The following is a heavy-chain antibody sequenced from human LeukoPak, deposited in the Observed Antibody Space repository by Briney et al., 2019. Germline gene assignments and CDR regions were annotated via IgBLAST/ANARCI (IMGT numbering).Heavy chain of an antibody. Sequence: GRSLRLSCAASGFTFSSYGMHWARQAPGKGLEWVAVIWYDGSNKYYADSVKGRFTISRDNSKNTLYLRMNSLRAEDTAVYYCAKDEAPDYYDSSGYGVAFDIWGQGTMVTVSS. D-gene: IGHD3-22*01. CDR3: AKDEAPDYYDSSGYGVAFDI. CDR1: GFTFSSYG. J-gene: IGHJ3*02. V-gene: IGHV3-33*06. CDR2: IWYDGSNK.